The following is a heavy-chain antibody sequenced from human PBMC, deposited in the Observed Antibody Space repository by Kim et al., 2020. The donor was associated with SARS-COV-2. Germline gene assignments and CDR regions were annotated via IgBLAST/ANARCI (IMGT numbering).Heavy chain of an antibody. J-gene: IGHJ4*02. CDR3: ARLPHDSSVYVDY. D-gene: IGHD3-22*01. V-gene: IGHV4-39*01. CDR2: IYHSGST. Sequence: SETLSLTCTVSGASISNSFHYWGWIRPPPGQGLEWIVSIYHSGSTYDNPSLKSRVTMSVDTSMNQFSLKLRSVTAADTAIYYCARLPHDSSVYVDYWGQGILVTVST. CDR1: GASISNSFHY.